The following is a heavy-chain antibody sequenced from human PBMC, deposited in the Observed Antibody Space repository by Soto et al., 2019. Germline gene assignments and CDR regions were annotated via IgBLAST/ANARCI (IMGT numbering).Heavy chain of an antibody. J-gene: IGHJ5*02. CDR1: GGSISSYY. Sequence: TSETLSLTCTVSGGSISSYYWSWIRQPPGKGLEWIGYIYYSGSTNYNPSHKSRVTISVDTSKNQFSLKLSSVTAADTAVYYCARGDTYYDSLNWFDPWGQGTLVTVSS. CDR3: ARGDTYYDSLNWFDP. D-gene: IGHD3-3*01. CDR2: IYYSGST. V-gene: IGHV4-59*01.